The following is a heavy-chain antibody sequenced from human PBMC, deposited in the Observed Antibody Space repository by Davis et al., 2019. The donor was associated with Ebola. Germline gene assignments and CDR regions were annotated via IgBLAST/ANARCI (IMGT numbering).Heavy chain of an antibody. CDR2: TYYTSKWYN. CDR1: LLPLSRNSGA. J-gene: IGHJ6*02. V-gene: IGHV6-1*01. D-gene: IGHD5-18*01. Sequence: HSQTLSLTCAISLLPLSRNSGAWNWIRQSPSRGLEWLGRTYYTSKWYNDYAASVKSRITINPDTSKNQFSLQLTSVTPEDTALYYCARGWLRGGMDVWGEGTTVTV. CDR3: ARGWLRGGMDV.